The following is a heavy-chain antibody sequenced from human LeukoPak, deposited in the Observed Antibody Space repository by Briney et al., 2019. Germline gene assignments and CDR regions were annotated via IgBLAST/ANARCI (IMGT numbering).Heavy chain of an antibody. CDR1: GFTFSSYG. V-gene: IGHV3-33*06. CDR3: AEDRAHYSSGWRGFFDY. Sequence: PGGSLRLSCAAPGFTFSSYGMHWVRQAPGKGLEWVAVIWYDGSNKYYADSVKGRFTISRDNSKNTLYLQMNSLRAEDTAVYYCAEDRAHYSSGWRGFFDYWGQGTLVTVSS. J-gene: IGHJ4*02. D-gene: IGHD6-19*01. CDR2: IWYDGSNK.